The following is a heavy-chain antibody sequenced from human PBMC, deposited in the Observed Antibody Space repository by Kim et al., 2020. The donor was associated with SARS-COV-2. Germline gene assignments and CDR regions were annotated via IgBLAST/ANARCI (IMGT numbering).Heavy chain of an antibody. J-gene: IGHJ4*02. Sequence: GGSLRLSCAASGFTFSSYSMNWLRQAPGKGLEWVSYISSSSSTIYYADSVKGRFTISRDNAKNSLYLQMNSLRAEDTAVYYCARDRRKYCSGGSCPFFDYWGQGTLVTVSS. V-gene: IGHV3-48*04. D-gene: IGHD2-15*01. CDR1: GFTFSSYS. CDR3: ARDRRKYCSGGSCPFFDY. CDR2: ISSSSSTI.